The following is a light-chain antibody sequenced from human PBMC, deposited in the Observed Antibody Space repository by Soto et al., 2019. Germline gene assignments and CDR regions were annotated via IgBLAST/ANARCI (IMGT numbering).Light chain of an antibody. CDR2: GAS. Sequence: EIVLTQSPGTLSLSPGERATLSCRASQRVSSHSLAWYQQKPGQSPRTLIYGASSRATGIPDRFSASGSGTDFTLTISRLEHEDFAVYYCHHYPRSSWTFGQGTKVEVK. CDR3: HHYPRSSWT. CDR1: QRVSSHS. J-gene: IGKJ1*01. V-gene: IGKV3-20*01.